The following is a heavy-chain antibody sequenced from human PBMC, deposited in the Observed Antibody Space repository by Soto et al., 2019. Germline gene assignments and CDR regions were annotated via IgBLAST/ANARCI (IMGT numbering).Heavy chain of an antibody. CDR2: INRASIYI. CDR3: ARRTVTTYHYFDY. V-gene: IGHV3-21*01. J-gene: IGHJ4*02. CDR1: GFTFSTYD. D-gene: IGHD4-17*01. Sequence: GVSLRLSWVASGFTFSTYDMNWVRQAPGKGLEWVSSINRASIYIYYADSVRGRFTISRDNAKNSLYLQMDSLRVEDTAVYYCARRTVTTYHYFDYRGQGTLVTDSS.